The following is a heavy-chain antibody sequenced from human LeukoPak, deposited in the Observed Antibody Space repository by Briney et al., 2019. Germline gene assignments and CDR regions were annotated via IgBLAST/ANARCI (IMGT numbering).Heavy chain of an antibody. D-gene: IGHD3-10*01. V-gene: IGHV3-23*01. CDR3: AKDRAQTPLKY. CDR2: ISASGRTT. Sequence: GGSLRLSCAASGFTFSSYAMSWVRQAPGKGLQWVSAISASGRTTFYADSVKGRFTISRDNSKNTLYLQMNSLRAEDTAVYYCAKDRAQTPLKYWGQGTLVTVSS. CDR1: GFTFSSYA. J-gene: IGHJ4*02.